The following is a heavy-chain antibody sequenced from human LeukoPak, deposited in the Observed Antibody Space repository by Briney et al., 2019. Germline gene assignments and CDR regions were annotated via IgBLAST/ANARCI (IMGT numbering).Heavy chain of an antibody. Sequence: ASVKVSCKASGYTFTSYGISWVRQAPGQGLEWMGWISAYNGNTSYAQKFQGRVTMTTDTSTSTAYMELRSLRYDDTAVYYCASDLDYGDYGNWFDPWGQGTLVTVSS. CDR3: ASDLDYGDYGNWFDP. CDR1: GYTFTSYG. V-gene: IGHV1-18*01. CDR2: ISAYNGNT. J-gene: IGHJ5*02. D-gene: IGHD4-17*01.